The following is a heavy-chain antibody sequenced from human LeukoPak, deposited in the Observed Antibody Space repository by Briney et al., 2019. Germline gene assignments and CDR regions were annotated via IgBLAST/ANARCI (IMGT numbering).Heavy chain of an antibody. J-gene: IGHJ4*02. V-gene: IGHV4-4*09. CDR2: ILTSGTT. Sequence: SETLSLTCTVSNGSISSYHWSWVRQPPGKGLEGIGYILTSGTTNNNPSLKSPLTISVGTSKNQFTLKLSSVTAADTAVYYCARLRVSGSYLYYFVYWGQGTLVTVSS. CDR3: ARLRVSGSYLYYFVY. CDR1: NGSISSYH. D-gene: IGHD1-26*01.